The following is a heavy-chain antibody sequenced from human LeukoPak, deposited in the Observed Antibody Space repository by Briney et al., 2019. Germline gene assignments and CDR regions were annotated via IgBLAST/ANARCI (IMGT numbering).Heavy chain of an antibody. Sequence: SETLSLTCTVSGGSISSSSYYWGWIRQPPGKGLEWIGSIYYSGSTYYNPSLKSRVTISVDTSKNQFSLKLSSVTAADTAVYYCARLRAVAGTAKEGYFQHWGQGTLVTVSS. D-gene: IGHD6-19*01. J-gene: IGHJ1*01. CDR1: GGSISSSSYY. V-gene: IGHV4-39*07. CDR3: ARLRAVAGTAKEGYFQH. CDR2: IYYSGST.